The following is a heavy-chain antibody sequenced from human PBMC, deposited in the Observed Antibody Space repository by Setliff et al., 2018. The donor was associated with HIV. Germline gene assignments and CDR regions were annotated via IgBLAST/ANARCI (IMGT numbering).Heavy chain of an antibody. CDR2: FDPQDGET. CDR3: ARDPFPATNYFDSSGYPFTEYFHH. V-gene: IGHV1-24*01. J-gene: IGHJ1*01. D-gene: IGHD3-22*01. Sequence: GASVKVSCKVSGYTLTEVSMHWVRQAPKKGLEWMGYFDPQDGETVHAQKFQGRVTLTEDTSTDTAYMELSSLRSEDTAVYYCARDPFPATNYFDSSGYPFTEYFHHWGQGTLVTVSS. CDR1: GYTLTEVS.